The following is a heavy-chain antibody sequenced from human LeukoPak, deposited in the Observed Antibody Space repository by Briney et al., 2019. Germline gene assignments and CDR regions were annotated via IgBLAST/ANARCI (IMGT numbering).Heavy chain of an antibody. Sequence: ASVKVSCKASGYTFTGYYMHWVRQAPGQGLEWMGWINPNSGGTNYAQKFQGRVTMTRDTSISTAYMELSRLRSDDTAVYYCARDRDTYYYDSSGYYSLGYWGQGTLVTVSS. J-gene: IGHJ4*02. V-gene: IGHV1-2*02. CDR3: ARDRDTYYYDSSGYYSLGY. CDR2: INPNSGGT. CDR1: GYTFTGYY. D-gene: IGHD3-22*01.